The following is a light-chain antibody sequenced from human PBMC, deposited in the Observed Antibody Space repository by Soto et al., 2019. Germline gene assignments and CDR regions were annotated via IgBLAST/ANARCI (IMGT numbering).Light chain of an antibody. CDR2: DAS. CDR3: QQYNSYPLT. V-gene: IGKV1-5*01. CDR1: QSISSW. Sequence: DIQMTQSPSTLSASVGDRVTITCRASQSISSWLAWYQQKPGKAPKLLIYDASSLESGVPSRSSGSESGTEFTLTISSLQPDDFATYYCQQYNSYPLTFGGGTKVDIK. J-gene: IGKJ4*01.